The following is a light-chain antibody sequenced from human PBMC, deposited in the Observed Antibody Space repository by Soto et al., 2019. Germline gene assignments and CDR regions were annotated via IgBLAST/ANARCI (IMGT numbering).Light chain of an antibody. Sequence: EIVLTQSPATLSLFPGDRATLSCRASQSVSSYLAWYQQKPGQAPRLLIYDASNRATGIPARFSGSGSGTDFTLTISSLEPEDFAVYYCQQRSNWPPSLTFGGGTKVEIK. CDR2: DAS. V-gene: IGKV3-11*01. J-gene: IGKJ4*01. CDR3: QQRSNWPPSLT. CDR1: QSVSSY.